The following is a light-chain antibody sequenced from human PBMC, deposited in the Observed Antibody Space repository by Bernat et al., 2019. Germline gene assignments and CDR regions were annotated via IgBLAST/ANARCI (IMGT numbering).Light chain of an antibody. CDR3: SSYTTSSTLVL. V-gene: IGLV2-14*03. CDR1: SSDVGRYNY. J-gene: IGLJ2*01. CDR2: DDS. Sequence: QSALTQPASVSGSPGQSITISCTGTSSDVGRYNYVSWYQQHPGKAPKLMIYDDSNRPSGVSNRFSGSKSGNTASLTISGLQAEDEADYYCSSYTTSSTLVLFGGGTTLTVL.